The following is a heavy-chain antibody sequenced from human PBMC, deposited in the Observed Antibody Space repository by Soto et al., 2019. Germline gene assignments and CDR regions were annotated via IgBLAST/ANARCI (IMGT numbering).Heavy chain of an antibody. CDR1: GGSISSYY. J-gene: IGHJ2*01. D-gene: IGHD2-21*01. V-gene: IGHV4-59*01. CDR2: IYYSGST. CDR3: ARVGVNYSYWYFDL. Sequence: SETLSLTCTVSGGSISSYYWSWIRQPPGKGPEWIGYIYYSGSTNYNPSLKSRVTISVDTSKNQFSLKLSSVTAADTAVYYCARVGVNYSYWYFDLWGRGTLVTVSS.